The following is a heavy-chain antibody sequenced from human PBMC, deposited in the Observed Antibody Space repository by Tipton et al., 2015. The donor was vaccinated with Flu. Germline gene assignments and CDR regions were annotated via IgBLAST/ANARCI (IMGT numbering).Heavy chain of an antibody. D-gene: IGHD6-6*01. J-gene: IGHJ4*02. V-gene: IGHV4-34*01. CDR1: GGSFSGYY. CDR2: INHSGSI. CDR3: ARTNQYSSSPFDS. Sequence: TLSLTCAVYGGSFSGYYWTWIRQPPGKGLEWIGEINHSGSINFNPSLKSRVTISVDTSKMQFSLKLGSVTAADTAMYFCARTNQYSSSPFDSWGQGTLVTVSS.